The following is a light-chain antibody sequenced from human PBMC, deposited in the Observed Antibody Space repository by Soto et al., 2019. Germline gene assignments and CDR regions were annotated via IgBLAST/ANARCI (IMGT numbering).Light chain of an antibody. J-gene: IGKJ3*01. CDR2: GAS. V-gene: IGKV3-20*01. Sequence: EIVLTQSPGTLFLSPGERATLSCRASQSVSSNYLAWYQQRPGQAPMLLIYGASTRATGIPDRFSGSGSGTDFTLTISRLEPEDFAVYYCQQYGGLPFTFGPGTKVDIK. CDR1: QSVSSNY. CDR3: QQYGGLPFT.